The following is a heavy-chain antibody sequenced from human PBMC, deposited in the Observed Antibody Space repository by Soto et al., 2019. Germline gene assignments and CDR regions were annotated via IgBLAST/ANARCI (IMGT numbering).Heavy chain of an antibody. Sequence: EAQLVESGGGLVQPGRSLRLSCAGSGFIFDDFAIHWVRQAPGKGLEWVSGISWNSDSIGYADSVKGRFTISRDNAKNALYLQMNSLRAEDTALYYCTKVGGLYDFWSGPLHFDLWGQGTLVTVSS. CDR2: ISWNSDSI. CDR3: TKVGGLYDFWSGPLHFDL. CDR1: GFIFDDFA. J-gene: IGHJ4*02. V-gene: IGHV3-9*01. D-gene: IGHD3-3*01.